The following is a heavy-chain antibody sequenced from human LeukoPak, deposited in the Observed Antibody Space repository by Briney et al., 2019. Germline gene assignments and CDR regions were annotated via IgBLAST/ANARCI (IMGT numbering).Heavy chain of an antibody. J-gene: IGHJ6*02. CDR2: MNPNSGNT. CDR3: ARPMTENYYYYGMDV. Sequence: ASVKVSCKASGYTFTSYDINWARQATGQGLEWMGWMNPNSGNTGYAQKFQGRVTMTRNTSISTAYMELNSLRSEDTAVYYCARPMTENYYYYGMDVWGQGTTVTVSS. CDR1: GYTFTSYD. V-gene: IGHV1-8*01.